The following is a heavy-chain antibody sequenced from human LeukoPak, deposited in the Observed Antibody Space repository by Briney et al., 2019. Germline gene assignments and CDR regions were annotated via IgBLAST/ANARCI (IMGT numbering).Heavy chain of an antibody. CDR1: GFTFSSYS. D-gene: IGHD5-12*01. Sequence: GGSLRLSCAASGFTFSSYSMNWVRQAPGKGLEWVSSISSSSSYIYYADSVKGRFTISRDNAKNSLYLQMNSLRAEDTAVYYCASEGRRLRFRYFDLWGRGTLVTVSS. CDR2: ISSSSSYI. J-gene: IGHJ2*01. CDR3: ASEGRRLRFRYFDL. V-gene: IGHV3-21*01.